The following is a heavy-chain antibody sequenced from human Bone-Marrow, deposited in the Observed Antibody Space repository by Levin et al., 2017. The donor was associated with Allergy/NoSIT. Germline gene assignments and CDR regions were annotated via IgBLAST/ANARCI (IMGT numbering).Heavy chain of an antibody. CDR1: GVTFSDYA. J-gene: IGHJ6*02. CDR3: AKDYGDRYFYGMDV. Sequence: PGGSLRLSCAASGVTFSDYAMHWVRQAPGKGLEWVTGISSDGSKTNYGDSVKGRFTISRDDSKNTLFLKMNSLRPEDTAVYYCAKDYGDRYFYGMDVWGQGTTVSVSS. V-gene: IGHV3-30*18. D-gene: IGHD4-17*01. CDR2: ISSDGSKT.